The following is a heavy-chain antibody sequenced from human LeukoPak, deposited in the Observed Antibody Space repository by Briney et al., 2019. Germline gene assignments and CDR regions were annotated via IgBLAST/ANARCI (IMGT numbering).Heavy chain of an antibody. CDR2: IYYSGST. CDR1: GGSISSSSYY. CDR3: ARGAIAAAGTLDYYYYYYMDV. D-gene: IGHD6-13*01. Sequence: SETLSLTCTVSGGSISSSSYYWGWIRQPPGKGLEWIGSIYYSGSTYYNPSLKSRVTISVDTSKNQFSLKLSSVTAADTAVYYCARGAIAAAGTLDYYYYYYMDVWGKGTTVTVSS. J-gene: IGHJ6*03. V-gene: IGHV4-39*07.